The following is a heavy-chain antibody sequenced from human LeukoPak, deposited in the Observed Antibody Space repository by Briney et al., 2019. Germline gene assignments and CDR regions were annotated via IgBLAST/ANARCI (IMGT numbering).Heavy chain of an antibody. CDR2: ISAYNGNT. CDR3: ARVPPYCSSTSCYSYYMDV. Sequence: ASVKVSCKASGYTFTSYDISWVRQAPGQGLEWMGWISAYNGNTNYAQKLQGRVTMTTDTSTSTAYMELRSLRSDDTAVYYCARVPPYCSSTSCYSYYMDVWGKGTTVTVSS. J-gene: IGHJ6*03. CDR1: GYTFTSYD. D-gene: IGHD2-2*01. V-gene: IGHV1-18*01.